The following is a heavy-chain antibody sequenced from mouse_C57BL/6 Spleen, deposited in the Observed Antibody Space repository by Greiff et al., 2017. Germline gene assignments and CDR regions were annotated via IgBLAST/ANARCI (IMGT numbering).Heavy chain of an antibody. V-gene: IGHV1-61*01. CDR3: ARSLYYYGSSYWYFDV. J-gene: IGHJ1*03. Sequence: QVQLQQPGAELVRPGSSVKLSCKASGYTFTSYWMDWVKQRPGQGLEWIGNIYPSDSETHYNQKFKDKATLTVDKSSSTAYMQLSSLTSEDSAVYYCARSLYYYGSSYWYFDVWGTGTTVTVSS. D-gene: IGHD1-1*01. CDR2: IYPSDSET. CDR1: GYTFTSYW.